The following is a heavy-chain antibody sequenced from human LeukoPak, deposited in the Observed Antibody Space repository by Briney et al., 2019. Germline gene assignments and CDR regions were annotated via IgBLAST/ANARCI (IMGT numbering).Heavy chain of an antibody. J-gene: IGHJ4*02. CDR2: IIPIFGTA. CDR3: ARDPTNSGGWHPFFDY. D-gene: IGHD6-19*01. CDR1: GGTFSSYA. Sequence: SVKVPCKASGGTFSSYAISWVRQAPGQGLEWMGGIIPIFGTANYAQKFQGRVTITADESTSTAYMELSSLRSEDTAVYYCARDPTNSGGWHPFFDYWGQGTLVAISS. V-gene: IGHV1-69*13.